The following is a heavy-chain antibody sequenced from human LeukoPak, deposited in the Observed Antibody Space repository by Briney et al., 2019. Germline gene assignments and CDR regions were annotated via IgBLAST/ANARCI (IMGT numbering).Heavy chain of an antibody. CDR1: GSTFSSYA. CDR2: ISGSGDNT. CDR3: AKGRQWELPFDY. V-gene: IGHV3-23*01. Sequence: TGGSLRLSCAASGSTFSSYAMSWVRQAPGKGLEWVSAISGSGDNTYYADSVRGRFTISRDNSKTTLYLQMNSLRAEDTAVYYCAKGRQWELPFDYWGQGTLVTVSS. D-gene: IGHD1-26*01. J-gene: IGHJ4*02.